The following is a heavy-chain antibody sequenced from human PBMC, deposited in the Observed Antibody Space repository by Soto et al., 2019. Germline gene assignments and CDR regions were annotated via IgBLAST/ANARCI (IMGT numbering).Heavy chain of an antibody. CDR3: ARYCSSTSCYAFTNNYYYGMDV. J-gene: IGHJ6*02. CDR1: GHTFTSYG. V-gene: IGHV1-18*01. D-gene: IGHD2-2*01. Sequence: QVQLVQSGAEVKKPGASVKVSCKASGHTFTSYGISWVRQAPGQGLEWMGWISAYNGNTNYAQKLQGRVTMTTDTSTSTAYMELRSLRSDDTAVYYCARYCSSTSCYAFTNNYYYGMDVWGQGTTVTVSS. CDR2: ISAYNGNT.